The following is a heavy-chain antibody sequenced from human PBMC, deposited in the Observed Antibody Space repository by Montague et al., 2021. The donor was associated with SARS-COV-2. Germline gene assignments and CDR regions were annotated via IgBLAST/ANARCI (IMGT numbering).Heavy chain of an antibody. Sequence: SQTLSLTYTVSGGSVSSSTYLWGWIRQPPGKGLEWIGSINYSGRTHSKPSHMSRVTISVDTPKNQFSLKLTSVTAADMAIYYCARTYGSGRVDALDSWGQGTMVIVST. CDR2: INYSGRT. CDR1: GGSVSSSTYL. J-gene: IGHJ3*01. D-gene: IGHD3-10*01. CDR3: ARTYGSGRVDALDS. V-gene: IGHV4-39*01.